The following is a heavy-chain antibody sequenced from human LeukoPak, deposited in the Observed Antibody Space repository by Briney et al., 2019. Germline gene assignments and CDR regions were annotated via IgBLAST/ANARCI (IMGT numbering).Heavy chain of an antibody. CDR3: AKGGSMVRGVPGPFDY. CDR2: ISSSGSTI. D-gene: IGHD3-10*01. J-gene: IGHJ4*02. CDR1: GFTFSDYY. V-gene: IGHV3-11*01. Sequence: GGSLRLSCAASGFTFSDYYTSWIRQAPRKGLEWVSYISSSGSTIYYADSVKGRFTISRDNAKNSLHLQMNSLRAEDTAVYYCAKGGSMVRGVPGPFDYWGQGTLVTVSS.